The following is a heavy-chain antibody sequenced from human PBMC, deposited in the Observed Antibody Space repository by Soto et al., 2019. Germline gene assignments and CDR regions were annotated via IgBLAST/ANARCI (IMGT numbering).Heavy chain of an antibody. V-gene: IGHV1-46*04. Sequence: ASVKVSCKASGYTLSSYYMHWVRQAPGQGLEWMGIINTSGGSTTYADSVKGRFTISRDNDKNSLYLQMNNLRAEDTALYYCAIEKVGAASVHVFDIWGQGTMVTVSS. D-gene: IGHD1-26*01. CDR3: AIEKVGAASVHVFDI. CDR2: INTSGGST. J-gene: IGHJ3*02. CDR1: GYTLSSYY.